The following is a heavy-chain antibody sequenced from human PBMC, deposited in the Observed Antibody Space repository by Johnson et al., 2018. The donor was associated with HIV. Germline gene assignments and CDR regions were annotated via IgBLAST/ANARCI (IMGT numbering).Heavy chain of an antibody. CDR1: GFTFSSYG. J-gene: IGHJ3*02. CDR3: ARIKRSRLWYDALDI. Sequence: QVQLVESGGGVVQPGRSLRLSCAASGFTFSSYGMHWVRQAPGKGLEWVAVIWYAGSNKYYAVSVKGRFTISRDNSKNTLYLQMNSLRAEDTAVYYCARIKRSRLWYDALDIWGQGTMVTVSS. V-gene: IGHV3-33*01. D-gene: IGHD3-10*01. CDR2: IWYAGSNK.